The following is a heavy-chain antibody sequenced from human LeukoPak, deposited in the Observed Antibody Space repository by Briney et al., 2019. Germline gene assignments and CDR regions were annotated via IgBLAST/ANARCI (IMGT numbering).Heavy chain of an antibody. CDR1: GFTFSSYG. CDR3: AKDQYYYDSSGYFFDY. V-gene: IGHV3-30*18. J-gene: IGHJ4*02. Sequence: GGSLRLSCAASGFTFSSYGMHWVRQAPGKGLEWVAVISYDGSNKYYADSVKGRFTISRDNSKNTLYLQMNSLRAEDTAVYYCAKDQYYYDSSGYFFDYWGQGTLVTVSS. CDR2: ISYDGSNK. D-gene: IGHD3-22*01.